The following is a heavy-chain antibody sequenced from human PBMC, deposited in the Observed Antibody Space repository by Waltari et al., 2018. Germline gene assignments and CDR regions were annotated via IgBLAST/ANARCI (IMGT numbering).Heavy chain of an antibody. Sequence: EVQLVETGGGLIQPGGSLRLSCEAARFTVSSTSLGSVRTAQGKGREWVSVIYSGGSIYYADSVKGRFTISRDNSKNTLYLQMNSLRAEDTAVYYCARASGSTSFDAFDIWGQGTMVTVSS. J-gene: IGHJ3*02. V-gene: IGHV3-53*02. CDR1: RFTVSSTS. CDR3: ARASGSTSFDAFDI. D-gene: IGHD3-10*01. CDR2: IYSGGSI.